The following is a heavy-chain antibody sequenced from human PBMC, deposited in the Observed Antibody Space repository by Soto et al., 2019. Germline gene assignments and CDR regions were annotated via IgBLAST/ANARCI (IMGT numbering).Heavy chain of an antibody. CDR2: ISHLDTT. Sequence: TXALTGRVSVFTIVYGGYSGSGIRQSPGKGLEWLGYISHLDTTYYNTSFKSRLSLSIDRTRNKFSLSLSSMTAADKAVYYCDRGRGYHYFELRGQGIQVNVYS. CDR1: VFTIVYGGYS. CDR3: DRGRGYHYFEL. D-gene: IGHD3-9*01. V-gene: IGHV4-30-2*06. J-gene: IGHJ4*02.